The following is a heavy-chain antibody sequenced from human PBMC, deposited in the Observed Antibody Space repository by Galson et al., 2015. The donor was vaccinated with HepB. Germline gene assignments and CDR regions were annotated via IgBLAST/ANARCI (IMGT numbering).Heavy chain of an antibody. CDR2: ISAYNGNT. V-gene: IGHV1-18*04. CDR3: AADHYGDGEYFQH. CDR1: GYTFTSYG. J-gene: IGHJ1*01. D-gene: IGHD4-17*01. Sequence: SVKVSCKASGYTFTSYGISWVRQAPGQGLEWMGWISAYNGNTNYAQKLQGRVTMTTDTSTSTAYMELRSLRSDDTAVSYCAADHYGDGEYFQHWGQGTLVTVSS.